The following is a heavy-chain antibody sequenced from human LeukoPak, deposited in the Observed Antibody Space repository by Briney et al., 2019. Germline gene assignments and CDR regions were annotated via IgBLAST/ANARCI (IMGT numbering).Heavy chain of an antibody. V-gene: IGHV4-38-2*02. CDR3: ARAYCSSTSCYTEGWFDP. J-gene: IGHJ5*02. D-gene: IGHD2-2*02. CDR2: FHYSGST. CDR1: GDSIISGYS. Sequence: SETLSLTCTVSGDSIISGYSWEWIRQPPGKGLEWIGSFHYSGSTYYNPSLMSRVTISGDTSKNQFPLRLSSVTAADTAVYYCARAYCSSTSCYTEGWFDPWGQGTLVTVSS.